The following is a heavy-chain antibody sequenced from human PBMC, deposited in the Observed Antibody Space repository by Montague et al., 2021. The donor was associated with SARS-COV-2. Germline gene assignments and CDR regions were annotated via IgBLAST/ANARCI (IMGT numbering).Heavy chain of an antibody. J-gene: IGHJ5*02. V-gene: IGHV4-59*01. Sequence: SETLSLTCTVSVGSISNYYRTWIRQPPGKGLEWIGYIYDSGSANYNPSLKSRSTISVDTSNNQFSLRLSSVTAADTAVYYCARAYCGGDCHVGPWGQGILVTVSS. CDR2: IYDSGSA. D-gene: IGHD2-21*02. CDR3: ARAYCGGDCHVGP. CDR1: VGSISNYY.